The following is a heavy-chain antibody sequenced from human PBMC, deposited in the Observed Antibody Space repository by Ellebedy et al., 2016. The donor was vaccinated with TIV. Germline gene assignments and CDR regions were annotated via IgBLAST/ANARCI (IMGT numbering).Heavy chain of an antibody. CDR1: GFTFSSYS. CDR2: ISSSSSYI. CDR3: ARGLFWSGSIAFDY. D-gene: IGHD3-3*01. J-gene: IGHJ4*02. V-gene: IGHV3-21*01. Sequence: GESLKISXAASGFTFSSYSMNWVRQAPGKGLEWVSSISSSSSYIYYADSVKGRFTISRDNAKNSLYLQMNSLRAEDTAVYYCARGLFWSGSIAFDYWGQGTLVTVSS.